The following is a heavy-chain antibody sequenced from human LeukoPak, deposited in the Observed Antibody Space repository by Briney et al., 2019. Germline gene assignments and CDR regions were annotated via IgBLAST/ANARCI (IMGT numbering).Heavy chain of an antibody. V-gene: IGHV3-23*01. CDR1: GFTFSSYA. Sequence: GGSLRLSCAASGFTFSSYAMSWVRQAPGKGLEWVSAISGSGGSTYYADSVKGRFTISRDNSKNTLYLQMNSLRAEDTDAYYCAKAQAYLPYNWFDPWGQGTLVTVSS. CDR3: AKAQAYLPYNWFDP. J-gene: IGHJ5*02. CDR2: ISGSGGST.